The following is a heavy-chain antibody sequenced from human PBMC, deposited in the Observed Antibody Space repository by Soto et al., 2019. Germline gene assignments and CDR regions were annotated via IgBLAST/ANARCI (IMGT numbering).Heavy chain of an antibody. CDR1: GYTFTTFG. CDR2: ISDYNGNT. CDR3: AGGGTPIDY. D-gene: IGHD3-16*01. J-gene: IGHJ4*02. V-gene: IGHV1-18*01. Sequence: QVQLVQSGAEVKKPGASVKVSCKASGYTFTTFGITWVRQAPGQGLEWMGWISDYNGNTNYAQNFQGGVTMTTDTTTSTADMELRSLRTDDAAGYYCAGGGTPIDYWGQGTLVTVSP.